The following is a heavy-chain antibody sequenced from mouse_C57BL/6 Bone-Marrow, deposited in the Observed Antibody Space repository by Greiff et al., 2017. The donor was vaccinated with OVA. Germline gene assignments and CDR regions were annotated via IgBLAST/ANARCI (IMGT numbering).Heavy chain of an antibody. D-gene: IGHD2-3*01. CDR2: IDPSDSET. CDR1: GYTFTSYW. CDR3: AKIYDGYYGEFAY. Sequence: VQLQQPGAELVRPGSSVKLSCKASGYTFTSYWMHWVKQRPIQGLEWIGNIDPSDSETHYNQKFKDKATLTVDKSSSTAYMQLSSLTSEDSAVYYCAKIYDGYYGEFAYWGQGTLVTVSA. V-gene: IGHV1-52*01. J-gene: IGHJ3*01.